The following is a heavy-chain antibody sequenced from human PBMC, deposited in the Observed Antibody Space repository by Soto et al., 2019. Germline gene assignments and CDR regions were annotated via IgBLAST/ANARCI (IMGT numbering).Heavy chain of an antibody. Sequence: SETLSLTCTVSGGSISSYYWSWIRQPPGKGLEWIGYIYYSGSTNYNPSLKSRVTISVDTSKNQFSLKLSSVTAADAAVYYCARTYYYDSSPWFDPWGQGTLVTVSS. CDR2: IYYSGST. CDR1: GGSISSYY. D-gene: IGHD3-22*01. CDR3: ARTYYYDSSPWFDP. V-gene: IGHV4-59*01. J-gene: IGHJ5*02.